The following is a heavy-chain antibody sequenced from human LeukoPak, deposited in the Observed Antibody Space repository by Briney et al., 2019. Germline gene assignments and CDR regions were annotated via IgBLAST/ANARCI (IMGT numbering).Heavy chain of an antibody. Sequence: QPGGSLRLSCAASGFTFSNYWMSWVRQTPGKGLEWVATIEQDGSEKYYVDSVKGRFTISGDNAKKSLFLQMNSLRADDTAVYYCARPSVLGPNTDYWGQGTLVTVSS. CDR2: IEQDGSEK. D-gene: IGHD4/OR15-4a*01. CDR1: GFTFSNYW. V-gene: IGHV3-7*01. CDR3: ARPSVLGPNTDY. J-gene: IGHJ4*02.